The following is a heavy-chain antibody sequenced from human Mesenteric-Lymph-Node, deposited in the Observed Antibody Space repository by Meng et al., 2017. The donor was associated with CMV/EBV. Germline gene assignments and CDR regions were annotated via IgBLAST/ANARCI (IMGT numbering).Heavy chain of an antibody. Sequence: GGSLRLSCAASGFSFSNYAMSWVRQAPGKGLEWASAISGSGGRTYYADSVRGRFTISRDNSKNTLYLQMNTLRAEDTAVYYCAKVSNWNLGYWGQGTLVTVSS. CDR2: ISGSGGRT. V-gene: IGHV3-23*01. CDR1: GFSFSNYA. J-gene: IGHJ4*02. D-gene: IGHD1-1*01. CDR3: AKVSNWNLGY.